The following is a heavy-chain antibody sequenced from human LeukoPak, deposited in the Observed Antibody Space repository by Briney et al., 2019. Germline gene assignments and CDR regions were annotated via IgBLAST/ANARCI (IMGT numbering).Heavy chain of an antibody. V-gene: IGHV4-34*01. CDR2: SAHSGST. D-gene: IGHD6-25*01. Sequence: SETLSLTCAVYGGSFSGHYWTWIRQSPGKGLEWIGESAHSGSTNYNPSLKSRLTISVDTFKNQFSLKLTSVSAADTAVYHCARGRTGAAALDFWGPGTLVTVSS. CDR3: ARGRTGAAALDF. CDR1: GGSFSGHY. J-gene: IGHJ4*02.